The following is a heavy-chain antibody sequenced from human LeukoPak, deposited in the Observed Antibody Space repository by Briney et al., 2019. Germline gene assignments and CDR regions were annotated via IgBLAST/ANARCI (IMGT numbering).Heavy chain of an antibody. Sequence: SETLSLTCTVSGGSISSSNYYWGWIRQPPGQGLEWIGSIDNSGYTYKNPSLKSRVTISIDTSKNQFSLRLNSVTAADTAVYYCARGLYYSHSSGLAEDAFDIWGQGTMVTVSS. D-gene: IGHD3-22*01. CDR1: GGSISSSNYY. CDR3: ARGLYYSHSSGLAEDAFDI. V-gene: IGHV4-39*01. CDR2: IDNSGYT. J-gene: IGHJ3*02.